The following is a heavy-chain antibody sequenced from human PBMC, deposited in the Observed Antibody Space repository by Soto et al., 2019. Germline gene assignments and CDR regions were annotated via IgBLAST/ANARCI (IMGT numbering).Heavy chain of an antibody. CDR1: GFTFNTHR. D-gene: IGHD1-26*01. CDR2: IYFDGITT. Sequence: XGSLTPSGKASGFTFNTHRMHWVRRAPGKGLVWASRIYFDGITTNYADSVKGRLTVSRDNAKNTVYLHVTTLRAEDTAVYYCARGGAMGVDYWGRGTLVTVSS. V-gene: IGHV3-74*01. CDR3: ARGGAMGVDY. J-gene: IGHJ4*02.